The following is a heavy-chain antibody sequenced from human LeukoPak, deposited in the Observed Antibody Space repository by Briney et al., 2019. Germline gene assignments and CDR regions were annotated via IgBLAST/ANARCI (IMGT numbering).Heavy chain of an antibody. J-gene: IGHJ4*02. CDR3: AASSPKNWKAQDY. CDR2: FEPEDGEV. Sequence: ASVTVSFKVSGHTLIELHMHWVRQARGKGLEWMGGFEPEDGEVIYVQNFQGRVTMTEVTSTDTDYMELDKLTSDDTAVYYCAASSPKNWKAQDYWGQGTLLTVSS. D-gene: IGHD1-1*01. V-gene: IGHV1-24*01. CDR1: GHTLIELH.